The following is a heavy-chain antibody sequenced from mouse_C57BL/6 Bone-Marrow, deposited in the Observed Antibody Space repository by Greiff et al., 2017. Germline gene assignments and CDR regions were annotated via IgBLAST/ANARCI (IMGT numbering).Heavy chain of an antibody. V-gene: IGHV1-42*01. J-gene: IGHJ1*03. Sequence: EVKLMESGPELVKPGASVKISCKASGYSFTGYYMNWVKQSPEKSLEWIGEINPSTGGTTYNQKFKAKATLTVDKSSSTAYMQLKSLTSEYSAVYYCARDRYWYFDVWGTGTTVTVSS. CDR3: ARDRYWYFDV. CDR1: GYSFTGYY. CDR2: INPSTGGT.